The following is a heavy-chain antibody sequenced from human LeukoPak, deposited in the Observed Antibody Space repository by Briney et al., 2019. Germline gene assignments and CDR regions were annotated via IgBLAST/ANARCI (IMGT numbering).Heavy chain of an antibody. CDR2: IYHSGST. CDR3: ARGRTYYGSGSAYHYDY. V-gene: IGHV4-38-2*02. J-gene: IGHJ4*02. CDR1: GYSISSGYY. D-gene: IGHD3-10*01. Sequence: SETLSLTCTVSGYSISSGYYWGWIRQPPGKGLEWIGNIYHSGSTYYNPSLKSRVTISVDTSKNQFSLKLSSVTAADTAVYYCARGRTYYGSGSAYHYDYWGQGTLVTVSS.